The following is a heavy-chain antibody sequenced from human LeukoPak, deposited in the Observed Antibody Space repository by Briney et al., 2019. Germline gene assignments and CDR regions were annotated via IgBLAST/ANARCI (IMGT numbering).Heavy chain of an antibody. CDR2: IIPILGIA. Sequence: SVKVSCKASGYTFTSYGISWVRQAPGQGLEWMGRIIPILGIANYAQKFQGRVTITADKSTSTAYMELSSLRSEDTAVYYCARADYYGSGSQIDYWGQGTLVTVSS. J-gene: IGHJ4*02. D-gene: IGHD3-10*01. CDR3: ARADYYGSGSQIDY. CDR1: GYTFTSYG. V-gene: IGHV1-69*04.